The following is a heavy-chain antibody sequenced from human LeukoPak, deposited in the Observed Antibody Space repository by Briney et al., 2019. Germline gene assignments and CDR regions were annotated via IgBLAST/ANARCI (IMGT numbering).Heavy chain of an antibody. Sequence: PGRSLRLSCAASGFTFDDYAMHWVRQAPGKGLEWGSGISWNSGSIGYADSVKGRFTISRDNAKNSLYLQMNSLRAEDTALYYCAKGHYYDSSGRFDYWGQGTLVTVSS. CDR1: GFTFDDYA. CDR3: AKGHYYDSSGRFDY. D-gene: IGHD3-22*01. V-gene: IGHV3-9*01. J-gene: IGHJ4*02. CDR2: ISWNSGSI.